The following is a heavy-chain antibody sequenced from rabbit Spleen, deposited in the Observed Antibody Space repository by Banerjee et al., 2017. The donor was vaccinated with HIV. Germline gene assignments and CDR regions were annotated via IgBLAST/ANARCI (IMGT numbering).Heavy chain of an antibody. J-gene: IGHJ4*01. Sequence: EESGGDLVKPEGSLTLTCTASGFSLSSSHWIFWVRQAPGKGLEWISCIAGSSSGFTYSATWAKGRFTCSKTSSTTVTLQMTSLTAADTATYFCARDLVAVIGWNFNLWGPGTLVTVS. V-gene: IGHV1S45*01. CDR2: IAGSSSGFT. CDR3: ARDLVAVIGWNFNL. D-gene: IGHD1-1*01. CDR1: GFSLSSSHW.